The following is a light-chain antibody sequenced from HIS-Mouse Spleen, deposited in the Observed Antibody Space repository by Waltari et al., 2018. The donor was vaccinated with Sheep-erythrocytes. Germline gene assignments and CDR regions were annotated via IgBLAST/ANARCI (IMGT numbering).Light chain of an antibody. J-gene: IGLJ1*01. V-gene: IGLV2-14*01. CDR1: SRDVGGDNF. CDR2: EVS. CDR3: SSYTSSSTLV. Sequence: QSALTQPASVSGSPGQSITISCTGTSRDVGGDNFVSWYQQHPGKAPKRMIYEVSNRPSGVSNRFSGSKSGNTASLTISGLQAEDEADYYCSSYTSSSTLVFGTGTKVTVL.